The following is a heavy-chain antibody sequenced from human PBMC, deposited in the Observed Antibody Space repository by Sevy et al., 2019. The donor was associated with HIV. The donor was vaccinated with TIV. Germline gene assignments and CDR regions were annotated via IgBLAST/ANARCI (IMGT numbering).Heavy chain of an antibody. Sequence: GESLKISCAASGLTFSSYAMSWVRQAPGKGLEWVSAISGSGGSTYYADSVKGRFTISRDNSKNTLYLQMNSLRAEDTAVYYCAKSKMHTVTTVPCMDVWGQGTTVTVSS. V-gene: IGHV3-23*01. CDR1: GLTFSSYA. CDR3: AKSKMHTVTTVPCMDV. CDR2: ISGSGGST. J-gene: IGHJ6*02. D-gene: IGHD4-4*01.